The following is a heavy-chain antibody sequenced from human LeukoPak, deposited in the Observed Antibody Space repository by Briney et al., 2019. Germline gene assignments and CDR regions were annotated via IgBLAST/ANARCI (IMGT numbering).Heavy chain of an antibody. Sequence: GGSLRLSCAASGFTFSSYAMSWVRQAPGKGLEWVSAISGSGGSTYYADSVKGRFTISRDNSKNTLYLQMNSLRAEDTAVYYCAKDLSKEYYDSSGYFSRGQGTLVTVSS. V-gene: IGHV3-23*01. CDR1: GFTFSSYA. CDR2: ISGSGGST. CDR3: AKDLSKEYYDSSGYFS. J-gene: IGHJ4*02. D-gene: IGHD3-22*01.